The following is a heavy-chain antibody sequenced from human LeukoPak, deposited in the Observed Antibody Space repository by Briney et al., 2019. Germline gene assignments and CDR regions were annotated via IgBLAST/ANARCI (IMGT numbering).Heavy chain of an antibody. CDR2: INPNSGGT. Sequence: ASVKVSCKGSGYTFNGYYMHWVRQAPGQGLEWMGWINPNSGGTNYAQKFQGRVTMTRDTSISTAYMELSRLRYDDTAVYYCARDPITMVRGVMQHWGQGTLVTVSS. J-gene: IGHJ1*01. D-gene: IGHD3-10*01. V-gene: IGHV1-2*02. CDR1: GYTFNGYY. CDR3: ARDPITMVRGVMQH.